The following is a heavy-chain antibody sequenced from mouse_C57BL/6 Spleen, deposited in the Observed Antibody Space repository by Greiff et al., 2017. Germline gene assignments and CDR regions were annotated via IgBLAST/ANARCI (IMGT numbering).Heavy chain of an antibody. V-gene: IGHV5-4*01. J-gene: IGHJ2*01. CDR2: ISDGGSYT. CDR1: GFTFSSYA. Sequence: EVQLVESGGGLVKPGGSLKLSCAASGFTFSSYAMSWVRQTPEKRLEWVATISDGGSYTYYPDNVKGRFTISRDNAKNNLYLQMSHLKSEDTAMYYCARSSYYGYDDYWGQGTTLTVSS. D-gene: IGHD2-9*01. CDR3: ARSSYYGYDDY.